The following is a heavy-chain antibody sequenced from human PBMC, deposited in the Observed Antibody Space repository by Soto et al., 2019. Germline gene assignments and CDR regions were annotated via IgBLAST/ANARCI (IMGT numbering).Heavy chain of an antibody. J-gene: IGHJ4*01. D-gene: IGHD5-18*01. CDR2: ISAYSDYT. V-gene: IGHV1-18*01. CDR3: AKDRLRTAPDFLDVY. CDR1: GYTFTDHG. Sequence: QIQLVQSGAEVKKPGASVKVSCKASGYTFTDHGISWVRQAPGQGFEWMGWISAYSDYTAYAQKFQGRVTMTTDKYTNRAYMEMRSLRINDTAGYSCAKDRLRTAPDFLDVYWGHGTLVTVSS.